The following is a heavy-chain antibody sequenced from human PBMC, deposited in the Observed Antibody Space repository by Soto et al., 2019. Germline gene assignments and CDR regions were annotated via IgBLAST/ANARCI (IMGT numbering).Heavy chain of an antibody. Sequence: LSRTCAVYGGSFRGYYWSWIRQPPGKGLEWIGEINHSGSTNQNPSLKSRVTISEDTSKTQFSLRLTSVTAADTAVYYCARGLRQKRSAYDRPFDYWGQGSLVTVYS. D-gene: IGHD5-12*01. CDR2: INHSGST. CDR1: GGSFRGYY. J-gene: IGHJ4*02. CDR3: ARGLRQKRSAYDRPFDY. V-gene: IGHV4-34*01.